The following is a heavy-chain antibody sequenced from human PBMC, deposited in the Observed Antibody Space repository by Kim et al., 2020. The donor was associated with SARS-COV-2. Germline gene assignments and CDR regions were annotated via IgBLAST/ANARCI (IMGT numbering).Heavy chain of an antibody. V-gene: IGHV1-2*02. CDR3: ARGATEHRLKDY. D-gene: IGHD2-21*02. Sequence: ASVKVSCEASGYSFRGHYIHWVRLTPRQGLEWMGWMNPNSGGTNYAPKFQTRVTMTSDMSTSTAYMELHSLSYDDTAVYYCARGATEHRLKDYWGQGTLVSVSP. J-gene: IGHJ4*02. CDR2: MNPNSGGT. CDR1: GYSFRGHY.